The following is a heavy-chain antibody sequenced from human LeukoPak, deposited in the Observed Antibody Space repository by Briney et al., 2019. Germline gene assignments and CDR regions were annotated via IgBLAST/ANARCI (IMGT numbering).Heavy chain of an antibody. Sequence: GGSLRLSCAASGFTFSSYAMHWVRQAPGKGLEWVAVISYDGSNKYYADSVKGRFTISRDNSKNTLYLQMNSLRAEDTAVYYCAKDEPAAGIDYWGQGTLVTVSS. D-gene: IGHD6-13*01. V-gene: IGHV3-30-3*01. CDR3: AKDEPAAGIDY. CDR1: GFTFSSYA. CDR2: ISYDGSNK. J-gene: IGHJ4*02.